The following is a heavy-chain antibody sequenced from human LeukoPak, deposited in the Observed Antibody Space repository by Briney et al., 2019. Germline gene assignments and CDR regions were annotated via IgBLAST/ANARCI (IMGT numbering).Heavy chain of an antibody. CDR2: IYYSGST. V-gene: IGHV4-59*01. D-gene: IGHD2-2*01. Sequence: SETLSLTCTVSGGSISSYYWSWIRQPPGKGLEWIWYIYYSGSTNYNPSLKSRVTISVDTSKNQFSLKLSSVTAADTAVYYCARNYCSSTSCYARFYGMDVWGQGTTVTVSS. J-gene: IGHJ6*02. CDR3: ARNYCSSTSCYARFYGMDV. CDR1: GGSISSYY.